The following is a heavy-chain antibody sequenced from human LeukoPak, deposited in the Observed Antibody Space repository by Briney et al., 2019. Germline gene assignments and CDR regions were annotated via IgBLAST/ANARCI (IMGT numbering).Heavy chain of an antibody. CDR2: ISSSSSYI. D-gene: IGHD3-22*01. J-gene: IGHJ4*02. V-gene: IGHV3-21*01. Sequence: KPGGSLRLSCAASGFTFSSYGMSWVRQAPGKGLEWVSAISSSSSYIYYADSVKGRFTISRDNAKNSLYLQMNSLRAEDTAVYYCATPPWYDSSGYYPWDYWGQGTLVTVSS. CDR1: GFTFSSYG. CDR3: ATPPWYDSSGYYPWDY.